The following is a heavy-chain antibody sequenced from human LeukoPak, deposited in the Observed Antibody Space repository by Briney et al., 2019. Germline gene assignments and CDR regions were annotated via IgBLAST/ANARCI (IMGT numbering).Heavy chain of an antibody. CDR1: GFTFSTHW. CDR3: AKDATAVPGTVYMDV. J-gene: IGHJ6*03. D-gene: IGHD6-13*01. CDR2: INQAGTEK. V-gene: IGHV3-7*01. Sequence: GGSLRLSCAASGFTFSTHWMTWVRQAPGKGLEWVANINQAGTEKYYVDSVKGRFTISRDNAKNSLSLQMTGLRAEDTALYYCAKDATAVPGTVYMDVWGKGTTVTISS.